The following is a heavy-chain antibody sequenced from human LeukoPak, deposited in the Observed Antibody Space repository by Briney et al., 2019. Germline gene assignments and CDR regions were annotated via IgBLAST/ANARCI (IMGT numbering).Heavy chain of an antibody. CDR2: IYYSGST. J-gene: IGHJ5*02. V-gene: IGHV4-39*07. Sequence: SETLSLTCTVSGYSISSSSYYWGWIRQPPGKGLEWIGSIYYSGSTYYNPSLKSRVTISVDTSKNQFSLKLSSVTAADTAVYYCARNTGGSYGWFDPWGQGTLVTVSS. CDR1: GYSISSSSYY. D-gene: IGHD1-26*01. CDR3: ARNTGGSYGWFDP.